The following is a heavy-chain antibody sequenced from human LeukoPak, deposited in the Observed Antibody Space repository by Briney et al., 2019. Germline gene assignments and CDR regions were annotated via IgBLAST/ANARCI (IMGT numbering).Heavy chain of an antibody. J-gene: IGHJ4*02. CDR3: AKYAAAGAYDRHSEIDS. V-gene: IGHV3-23*01. CDR2: ISGSGDST. Sequence: GGSLRLSCAASKFNFAMSWVRQTAGKRLEWVSAISGSGDSTFYADSVKGRFTISRDNSKNTLFLEMNSLRPEDTAVYYCAKYAAAGAYDRHSEIDSWGQGTLVTVSS. D-gene: IGHD3-22*01. CDR1: KFNFA.